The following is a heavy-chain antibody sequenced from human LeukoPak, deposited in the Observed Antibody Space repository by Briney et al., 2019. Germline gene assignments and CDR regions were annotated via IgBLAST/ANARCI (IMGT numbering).Heavy chain of an antibody. CDR2: INHSGST. CDR3: ARGGSGSYYSVRLLAFDY. D-gene: IGHD1-26*01. CDR1: GGSFSGYY. Sequence: SETLSLTCAVYGGSFSGYYWSWIRQPPGKGLEWIGEINHSGSTNYNPSLKSRVTISEDTSKNQFSLKLSSVTAADTAVYYCARGGSGSYYSVRLLAFDYWGQGTLVTVSS. V-gene: IGHV4-34*01. J-gene: IGHJ4*02.